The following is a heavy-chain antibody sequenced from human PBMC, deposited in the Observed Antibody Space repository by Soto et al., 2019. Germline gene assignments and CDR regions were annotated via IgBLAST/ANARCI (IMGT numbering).Heavy chain of an antibody. CDR2: IIPIFGIA. CDR1: GGTFSRYS. Sequence: QVQLVQSGAEVKKPGSSVKVSCKASGGTFSRYSITWVRQAPGHGLEWIGRIIPIFGIASYAQKFQGRVTITADESTSTADMELSSLRSDDTAVYYCAREDRDRETGLVPAAIDGMDVWGQGPTVTVSS. V-gene: IGHV1-69*08. D-gene: IGHD2-2*01. CDR3: AREDRDRETGLVPAAIDGMDV. J-gene: IGHJ6*02.